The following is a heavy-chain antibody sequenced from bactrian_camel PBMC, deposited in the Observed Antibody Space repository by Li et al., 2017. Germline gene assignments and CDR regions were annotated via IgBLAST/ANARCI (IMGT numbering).Heavy chain of an antibody. Sequence: HVQLVESGGGLVQPGGSLRLSCAFSEYTYRTYCLGWFRQAPGKEREGVAAIHSAGSTKYADSVKGRFTISKDNAKNVLNLQMHDLKPEDSAMYYCAAGHCAGGSCTCSRELYDYNTWGQQGTQVTVS. J-gene: IGHJ4*01. CDR2: IHSAGST. D-gene: IGHD4*01. CDR1: EYTYRTYC. V-gene: IGHV3S53*01.